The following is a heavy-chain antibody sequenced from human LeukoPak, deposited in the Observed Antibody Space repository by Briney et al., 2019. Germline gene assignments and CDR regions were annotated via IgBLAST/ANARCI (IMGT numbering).Heavy chain of an antibody. CDR3: ARGVNEWELRRTDDAFDI. D-gene: IGHD1-26*01. Sequence: MSSGTLSLTCAVSGGSISSSNWWSWVRQPPGKGLEWIGEIYHSGSTNYNPSLKSRVTISVDKSKNQFSLKLSSVTAADTAVYYCARGVNEWELRRTDDAFDIWGQGTMVTVSS. V-gene: IGHV4-4*02. CDR1: GGSISSSNW. J-gene: IGHJ3*02. CDR2: IYHSGST.